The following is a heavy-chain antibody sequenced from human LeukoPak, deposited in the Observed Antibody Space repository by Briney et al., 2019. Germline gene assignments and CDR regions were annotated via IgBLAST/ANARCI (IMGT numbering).Heavy chain of an antibody. V-gene: IGHV4-34*01. CDR2: INHSGST. CDR1: GGSFSGYY. J-gene: IGHJ6*03. D-gene: IGHD6-6*01. CDR3: ARGVVGKQLANYYYYYMDV. Sequence: SETLSLTCAVYGGSFSGYYWSWIRQPPGKGLEWIGEINHSGSTNYNPSLKSRVTISVDTSKNQFSLKLSSVTAADTAVYYGARGVVGKQLANYYYYYMDVWGKGTTVTVSS.